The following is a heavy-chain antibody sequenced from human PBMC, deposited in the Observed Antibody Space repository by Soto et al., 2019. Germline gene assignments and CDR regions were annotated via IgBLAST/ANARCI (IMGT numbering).Heavy chain of an antibody. V-gene: IGHV4-34*01. J-gene: IGHJ5*02. CDR2: INHVGGT. Sequence: PSETLSLTCAVYGGSLSESYWTWIRQPPGKGLEWIGEINHVGGTNYNPSLKSRVTMSVDTSQNQFSLRLISVTAADTAMYFCVRILYQLPSSVLWLDPWGQGTPVTVSS. CDR1: GGSLSESY. CDR3: VRILYQLPSSVLWLDP. D-gene: IGHD2-8*01.